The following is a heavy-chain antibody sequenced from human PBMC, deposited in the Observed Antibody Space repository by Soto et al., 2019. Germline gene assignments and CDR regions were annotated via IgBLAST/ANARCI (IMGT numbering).Heavy chain of an antibody. CDR3: ARYADYGGSRGGMDV. CDR1: GGSVNNADYF. V-gene: IGHV4-31*03. Sequence: QVRLEESGPGLVKPSETLSLICSVSGGSVNNADYFWSWIRHHPENGLEWIGYISYSGSTRYNPSFKTRATLSIDTSKNQFSLRLNSVTVADTAVYFCARYADYGGSRGGMDVWGRGTTVTVSS. J-gene: IGHJ6*02. D-gene: IGHD4-17*01. CDR2: ISYSGST.